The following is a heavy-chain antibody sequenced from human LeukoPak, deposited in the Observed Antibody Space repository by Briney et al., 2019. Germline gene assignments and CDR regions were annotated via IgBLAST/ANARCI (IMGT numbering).Heavy chain of an antibody. V-gene: IGHV1-2*02. CDR2: INPKSGDA. CDR3: ARDLDLGAPLVP. D-gene: IGHD1-26*01. J-gene: IGHJ5*02. CDR1: GSTFSDYH. Sequence: GASVKVSCKASGSTFSDYHINWVRQASGQGPEWMGWINPKSGDAKYGQAFQGRVTMTRDTSISTAYMELSRLRSDDTAVYYCARDLDLGAPLVPWGQGTLVTVSS.